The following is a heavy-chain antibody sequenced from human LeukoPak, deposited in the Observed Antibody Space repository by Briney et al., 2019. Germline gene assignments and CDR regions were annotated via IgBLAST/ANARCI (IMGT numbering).Heavy chain of an antibody. CDR2: VYYSGST. J-gene: IGHJ4*02. D-gene: IGHD1-26*01. Sequence: SETLSLTCTVSGCSIMTYYWSWIRQPPGKGLEWIGYVYYSGSTNYNPSLKSRVTMSLDKSKNLLSLNLTSVTAADTAVYHCSRESGAFCPFGYWGQGTLVTVSS. CDR3: SRESGAFCPFGY. CDR1: GCSIMTYY. V-gene: IGHV4-59*12.